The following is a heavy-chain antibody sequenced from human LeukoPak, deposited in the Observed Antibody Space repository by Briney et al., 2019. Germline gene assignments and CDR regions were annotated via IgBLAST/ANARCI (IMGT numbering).Heavy chain of an antibody. D-gene: IGHD6-13*01. CDR1: GFTFSSYG. CDR2: IWYDGSNK. V-gene: IGHV3-33*06. CDR3: AKAKVTSGSNPFDY. Sequence: PGGSLRLSCAASGFTFSSYGMHWVRQAPGKGLEWVAVIWYDGSNKYYADSVKGRFTISRDNSKNTLYLQMNSLRAEDTAVYYCAKAKVTSGSNPFDYWGQGTLVTVSS. J-gene: IGHJ4*02.